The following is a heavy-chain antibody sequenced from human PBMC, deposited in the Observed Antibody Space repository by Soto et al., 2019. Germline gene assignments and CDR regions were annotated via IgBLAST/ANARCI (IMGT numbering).Heavy chain of an antibody. CDR1: GGTFSSYA. Sequence: QVQLVQSGAEVKKPGSSVKVSCKASGGTFSSYAISWVRQAPGQGLEWMGGIIPIFGTANYAQKFQGRVTIXADKSXXTAYMELSSLRSEDTAVYYCARVHFRGDHEGYFDYWGQGTLVTVSS. CDR2: IIPIFGTA. CDR3: ARVHFRGDHEGYFDY. V-gene: IGHV1-69*14. D-gene: IGHD2-21*02. J-gene: IGHJ4*02.